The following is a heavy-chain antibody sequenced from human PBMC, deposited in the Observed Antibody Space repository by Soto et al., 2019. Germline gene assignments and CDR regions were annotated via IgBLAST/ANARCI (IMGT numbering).Heavy chain of an antibody. J-gene: IGHJ3*02. Sequence: GGSLRLSCAASGFTVSSNYMSWVRQAPGKGLEWVSVIYNGGSTYYADSVKGRFTISRDNSKNTLYLQMNSLRAEDTAVYYCARVGKWFGEFESFDIWGQGTMVTVSS. CDR3: ARVGKWFGEFESFDI. CDR1: GFTVSSNY. D-gene: IGHD3-10*01. CDR2: IYNGGST. V-gene: IGHV3-66*01.